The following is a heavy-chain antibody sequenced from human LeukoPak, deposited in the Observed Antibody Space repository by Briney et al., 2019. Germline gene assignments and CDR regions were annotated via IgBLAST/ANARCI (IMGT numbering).Heavy chain of an antibody. J-gene: IGHJ4*02. CDR2: INDSGST. V-gene: IGHV4-34*01. CDR3: ARGQRGFYDSSGYYFS. CDR1: GGSFSGYY. Sequence: SETLSLTCAVYGGSFSGYYWSWIRQPPGKGLEWIGGINDSGSTNYNPSLKSRVTISVDTSKNPFSLQLSSVTAADTAVYYCARGQRGFYDSSGYYFSRGQGTLVTVSS. D-gene: IGHD3-22*01.